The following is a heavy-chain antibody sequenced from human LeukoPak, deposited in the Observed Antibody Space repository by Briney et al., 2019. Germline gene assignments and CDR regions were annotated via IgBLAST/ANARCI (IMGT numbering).Heavy chain of an antibody. D-gene: IGHD6-13*01. V-gene: IGHV4-59*01. J-gene: IGHJ4*02. CDR3: ARGRSKQQLEN. Sequence: PSETLSLTCTVSGGSISSYYWSWIRQPPGKGLEWIGHIYYSGSTNYNPSLKSRVTISVDTSKNQFSLKLSSVTAADTAVYYCARGRSKQQLENWGQGTLVTVSS. CDR1: GGSISSYY. CDR2: IYYSGST.